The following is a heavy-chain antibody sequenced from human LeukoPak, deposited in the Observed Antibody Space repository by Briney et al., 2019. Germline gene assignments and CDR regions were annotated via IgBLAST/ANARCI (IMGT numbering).Heavy chain of an antibody. CDR1: GYTFTGYY. CDR3: ARGATVTTKRVSFDY. D-gene: IGHD4-17*01. J-gene: IGHJ4*02. V-gene: IGHV1-2*02. CDR2: INPNSGGT. Sequence: ASVKVSCKASGYTFTGYYMHWVRQAPGQGLEWMGWINPNSGGTNYAQKFQGRVTMTRDTSISTAYMELSRLRSDDTAVYYCARGATVTTKRVSFDYWGQGTLVTVPS.